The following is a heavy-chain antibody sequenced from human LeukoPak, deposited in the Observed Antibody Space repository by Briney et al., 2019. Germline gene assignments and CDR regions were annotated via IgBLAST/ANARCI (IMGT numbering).Heavy chain of an antibody. Sequence: PSETLSLTCTVSGGSISSSNYYWGWIRQPPGKGLEWIGSIYYSGSTYYNPSLKSRVTISVDTSKNQFSLKLISVTAADTAMYYCAREKRYGDYGTWGQGILVTVSS. CDR2: IYYSGST. CDR1: GGSISSSNYY. CDR3: AREKRYGDYGT. V-gene: IGHV4-39*02. J-gene: IGHJ5*02. D-gene: IGHD4/OR15-4a*01.